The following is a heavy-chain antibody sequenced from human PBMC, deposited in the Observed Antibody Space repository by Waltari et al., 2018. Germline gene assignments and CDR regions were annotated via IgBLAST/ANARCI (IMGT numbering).Heavy chain of an antibody. CDR2: INHSGST. CDR1: GGSFSGYY. D-gene: IGHD2-2*01. V-gene: IGHV4-34*01. CDR3: AAGGYCSSTSCSPHFDY. Sequence: QVQLQQWGAGLLKPSEPLSLTCAVYGGSFSGYYWSWIRQPPGKGLEWIGEINHSGSTNYNPSLKSRVTISVDTSKNQFSLKLSSVTAADTAVYYCAAGGYCSSTSCSPHFDYWGQGTLVTVSS. J-gene: IGHJ4*02.